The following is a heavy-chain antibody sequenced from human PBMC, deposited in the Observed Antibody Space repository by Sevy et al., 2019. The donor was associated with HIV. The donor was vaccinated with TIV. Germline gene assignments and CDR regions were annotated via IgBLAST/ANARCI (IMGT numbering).Heavy chain of an antibody. J-gene: IGHJ4*02. CDR3: ARAAGDIVATISFYFDY. CDR2: IRQDGSGK. Sequence: GGSLRLSCAASGFTFSSYWMSWVRQAPGKGLEWVANIRQDGSGKYIVDSVKGRLTISRDNAKNSLYLQMNSLRAEDTAVYYCARAAGDIVATISFYFDYWGQGTLVTVSS. D-gene: IGHD5-12*01. V-gene: IGHV3-7*01. CDR1: GFTFSSYW.